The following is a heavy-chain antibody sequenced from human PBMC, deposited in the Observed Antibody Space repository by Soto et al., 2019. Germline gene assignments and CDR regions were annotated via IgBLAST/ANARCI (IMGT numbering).Heavy chain of an antibody. CDR2: INHSGST. CDR3: ARGRRPGY. CDR1: GGSFSGYY. V-gene: IGHV4-34*01. Sequence: SETLSLTCAVYGGSFSGYYWSWIRQPPGKGLEWIGEINHSGSTNYNPSLKSRVTISVDTSKNQFSLKLSSVTAADTAVYYCARGRRPGYWGQGTLVTVSS. J-gene: IGHJ4*02.